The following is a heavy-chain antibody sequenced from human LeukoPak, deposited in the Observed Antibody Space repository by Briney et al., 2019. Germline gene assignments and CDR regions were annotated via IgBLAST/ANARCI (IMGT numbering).Heavy chain of an antibody. CDR2: INHSGST. V-gene: IGHV4-34*01. CDR1: GGSFSGYY. J-gene: IGHJ4*02. Sequence: SETLSLTCAVYGGSFSGYYWSWIRQPPGKGLEWIGEINHSGSTNYNPSLKSRVTISVDTSKNQFSLKLSSVTAADTAVYYWARGPGITMVRGVISYDYWGQGTLVTVSS. CDR3: ARGPGITMVRGVISYDY. D-gene: IGHD3-10*01.